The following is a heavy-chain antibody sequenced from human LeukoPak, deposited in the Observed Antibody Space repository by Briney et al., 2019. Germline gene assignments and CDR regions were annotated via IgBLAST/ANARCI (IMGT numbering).Heavy chain of an antibody. CDR2: INHSGST. Sequence: SETLTLTCAVSGWTFSGYYWSWIRQPPGKGLEWIGEINHSGSTNYNPSVKSRVTISVDTSKNQFSLKLSSVTAADTAVCYRARAWYYYDSSGYYFDYWGQGTLVTVSS. CDR3: ARAWYYYDSSGYYFDY. J-gene: IGHJ4*02. CDR1: GWTFSGYY. D-gene: IGHD3-22*01. V-gene: IGHV4-34*01.